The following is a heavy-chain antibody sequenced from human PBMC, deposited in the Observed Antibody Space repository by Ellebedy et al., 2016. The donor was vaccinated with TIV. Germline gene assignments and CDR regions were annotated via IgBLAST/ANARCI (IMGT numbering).Heavy chain of an antibody. CDR3: ARHDSSGYDAFDI. V-gene: IGHV1-46*03. CDR2: INPSGGST. Sequence: ASVKVSCKASGYTFTSYYMHWVRQAPGQGLEWMGIINPSGGSTSYAQKFQGRVTMTRDTSTSTVYMELRSLRSEDTAVYYCARHDSSGYDAFDIWGQGTMVTVSS. D-gene: IGHD3-22*01. CDR1: GYTFTSYY. J-gene: IGHJ3*02.